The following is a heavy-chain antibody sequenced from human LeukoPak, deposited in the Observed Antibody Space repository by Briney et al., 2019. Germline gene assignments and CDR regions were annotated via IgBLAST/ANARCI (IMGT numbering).Heavy chain of an antibody. J-gene: IGHJ4*02. Sequence: SKTLSLTCAVNGGSFSGYYWSWIRQPPGKLLQWIGEINHSGSTNYNPSLKSRVTISVDTSKNQFSLKLSSVTAADTAVYYCASSAGSRSDYWGQGTLVTVSS. CDR1: GGSFSGYY. V-gene: IGHV4-34*01. CDR2: INHSGST. CDR3: ASSAGSRSDY. D-gene: IGHD1-14*01.